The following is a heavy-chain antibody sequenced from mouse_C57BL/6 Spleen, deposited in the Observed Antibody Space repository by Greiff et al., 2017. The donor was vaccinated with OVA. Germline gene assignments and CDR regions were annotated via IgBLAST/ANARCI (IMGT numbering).Heavy chain of an antibody. CDR1: GYTFTSYW. J-gene: IGHJ4*01. CDR3: ARWKYYGRSYGYGMDH. D-gene: IGHD1-1*01. Sequence: VQLQQPGTELVKPGASVKLSCKASGYTFTSYWMHWVKQRPGQGLEWIGNINPSNGVTNYNEKFKSKATLTVDKSSSTAYMQLSSLTSEDSAVYYCARWKYYGRSYGYGMDHWGQGTSVTVSP. V-gene: IGHV1-53*01. CDR2: INPSNGVT.